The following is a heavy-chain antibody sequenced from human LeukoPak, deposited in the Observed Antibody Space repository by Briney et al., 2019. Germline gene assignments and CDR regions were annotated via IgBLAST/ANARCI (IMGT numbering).Heavy chain of an antibody. V-gene: IGHV5-51*01. CDR1: GYSFTSYW. CDR2: IYPGDSDT. CDR3: ARTLWSPNYYYYGMDV. D-gene: IGHD3-10*01. J-gene: IGHJ6*02. Sequence: GESLKISCKGSGYSFTSYWIGWVRQMHGKGLEWMGIIYPGDSDTRYSPSFQGQVTISADKSISTAYLQWSSLKASDTAMYYCARTLWSPNYYYYGMDVWGQGTTVTVSS.